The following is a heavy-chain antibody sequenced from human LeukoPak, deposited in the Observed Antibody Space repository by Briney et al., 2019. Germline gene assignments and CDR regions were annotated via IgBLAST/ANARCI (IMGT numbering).Heavy chain of an antibody. D-gene: IGHD6-13*01. V-gene: IGHV4-30-2*01. CDR2: IYHSGST. Sequence: SETLSLTCTVSGGSISSGGYYWSWIRQPPGKGLEWIGYIYHSGSTYYNPSLKSRVTISVDTSKNQFSLKLSSVTAADTAVYYCARESSITIAAAGHNDAFYIWGQGTMVTVSS. CDR1: GGSISSGGYY. CDR3: ARESSITIAAAGHNDAFYI. J-gene: IGHJ3*02.